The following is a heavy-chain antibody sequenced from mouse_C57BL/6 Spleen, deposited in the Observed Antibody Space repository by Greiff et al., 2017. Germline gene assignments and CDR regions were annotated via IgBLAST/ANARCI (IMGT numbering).Heavy chain of an antibody. CDR2: IYPGDGET. Sequence: VQLQQSGPELVKPGASVKISCKASGYAFSSSWMNWVKQRPGKGLEWIGRIYPGDGETNYKGKFKGKATLTADKSSSTAYMQLSSLTSEDSAVYFCARSDSSGYSAYWGQGTLVTVSA. D-gene: IGHD3-2*02. J-gene: IGHJ3*01. V-gene: IGHV1-82*01. CDR1: GYAFSSSW. CDR3: ARSDSSGYSAY.